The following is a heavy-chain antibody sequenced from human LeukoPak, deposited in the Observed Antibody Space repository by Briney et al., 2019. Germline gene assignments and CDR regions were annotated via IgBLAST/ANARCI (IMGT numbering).Heavy chain of an antibody. V-gene: IGHV1-18*01. CDR3: ARVTAQELLWFGELSGYFDY. D-gene: IGHD3-10*01. Sequence: ASVKVSCKASGYTFTSYGISWVRQPPGHGLEWMGWISAYNGNTNYAQKLQGRVTMTTDTSTSTAYMELRSLRSDDTAVYYCARVTAQELLWFGELSGYFDYWGQGTLVTVSS. CDR2: ISAYNGNT. CDR1: GYTFTSYG. J-gene: IGHJ4*02.